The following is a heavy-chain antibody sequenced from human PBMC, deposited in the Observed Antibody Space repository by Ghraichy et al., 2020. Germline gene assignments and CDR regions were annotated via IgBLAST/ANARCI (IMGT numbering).Heavy chain of an antibody. CDR3: ARGLLSSSWEGYYYYGMDV. CDR1: GYTFTSYD. Sequence: ASVKVSCKASGYTFTSYDINWVRQATGQGLEWMGWMNPNSGNTGYAQKFQGRVTMTRNTSISTAYMELSSLRSEDTAVYYCARGLLSSSWEGYYYYGMDVWGKGTTVTVSS. V-gene: IGHV1-8*01. D-gene: IGHD6-13*01. J-gene: IGHJ6*04. CDR2: MNPNSGNT.